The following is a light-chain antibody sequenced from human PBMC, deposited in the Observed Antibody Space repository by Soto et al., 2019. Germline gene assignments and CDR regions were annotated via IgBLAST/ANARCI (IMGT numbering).Light chain of an antibody. V-gene: IGLV2-8*01. J-gene: IGLJ1*01. CDR3: CSYADNNNFHYV. Sequence: QSALTQPPSASGCPGQSVTISCTGTSSDVGGYKYVSWYQQHPGKAPKLMIYEVSKRPSGVPDRFSGSKSGNTASLTVSGLQAEDEADYYCCSYADNNNFHYVFGTGTKVTVL. CDR2: EVS. CDR1: SSDVGGYKY.